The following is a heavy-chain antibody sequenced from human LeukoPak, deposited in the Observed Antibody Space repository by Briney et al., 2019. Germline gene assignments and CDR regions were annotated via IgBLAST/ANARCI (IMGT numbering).Heavy chain of an antibody. V-gene: IGHV4-34*01. CDR3: ARSEDCGSSSCYWFGP. D-gene: IGHD2-2*01. Sequence: SGTLSLTCAVYGGSFSGYYWSWIRQSPGKGLEWIGEINHPGITKYNPSLESRVTISVDTSKNQFSLRLTSATAADTAMYYCARSEDCGSSSCYWFGPWGQGTLVTVSS. CDR2: INHPGIT. CDR1: GGSFSGYY. J-gene: IGHJ5*02.